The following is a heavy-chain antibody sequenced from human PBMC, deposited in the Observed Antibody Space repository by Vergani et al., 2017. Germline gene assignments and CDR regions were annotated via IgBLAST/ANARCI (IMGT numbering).Heavy chain of an antibody. CDR1: GFTFSSYA. J-gene: IGHJ4*02. CDR3: AKDSTGLGDILTGPFDY. V-gene: IGHV3-23*01. D-gene: IGHD3-9*01. Sequence: EVQLLESGGGLVQPGGSLRLSCAASGFTFSSYAMSWVRQAPGKGLEWVSAISGSGGSTYYADSVKGRFTISRDNSKNTLYLQMNSLRAEDTAVYYCAKDSTGLGDILTGPFDYWGQGNLVTVSS. CDR2: ISGSGGST.